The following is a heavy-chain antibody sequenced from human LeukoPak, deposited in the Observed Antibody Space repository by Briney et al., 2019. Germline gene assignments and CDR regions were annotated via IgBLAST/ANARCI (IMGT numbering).Heavy chain of an antibody. CDR2: IYYSGST. Sequence: SETLSLTCTVSGGSISSSSYYSGWIRQPPGKGLEWIGSIYYSGSTYYNPSLKSRVTISVDTSKNQFSLRLSSVTAADTAVYYCARHGITGTANLDYWGQGTLVTVSS. CDR3: ARHGITGTANLDY. J-gene: IGHJ4*02. D-gene: IGHD1-20*01. V-gene: IGHV4-39*01. CDR1: GGSISSSSYY.